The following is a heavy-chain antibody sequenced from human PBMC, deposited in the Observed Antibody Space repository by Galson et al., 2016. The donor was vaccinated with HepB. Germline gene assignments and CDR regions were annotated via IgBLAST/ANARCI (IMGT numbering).Heavy chain of an antibody. V-gene: IGHV3-21*04. D-gene: IGHD2-8*01. J-gene: IGHJ4*02. CDR3: TKKGDSNGHLLSPFDS. Sequence: ADSVKGRFIISRDNAKNSLYLQMNSVRVQDTAVYYCTKKGDSNGHLLSPFDSWGQGTLVSVSS.